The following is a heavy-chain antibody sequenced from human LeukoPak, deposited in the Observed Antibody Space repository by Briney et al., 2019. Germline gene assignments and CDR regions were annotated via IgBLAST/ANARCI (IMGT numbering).Heavy chain of an antibody. D-gene: IGHD6-25*01. CDR3: ARHEGAGATMEVDY. J-gene: IGHJ4*02. Sequence: GESLKISCQASGYSFSTYWTGRVRQMPGKGLEWMGIIYPGDSDTRYSPSFQGQVTISADKSISTAYLQWSSLKASDTAMYYCARHEGAGATMEVDYWGQGTLVTVSS. CDR2: IYPGDSDT. V-gene: IGHV5-51*01. CDR1: GYSFSTYW.